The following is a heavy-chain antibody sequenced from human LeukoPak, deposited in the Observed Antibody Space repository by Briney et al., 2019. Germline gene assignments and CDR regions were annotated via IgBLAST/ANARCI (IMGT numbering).Heavy chain of an antibody. Sequence: PSETLSLTCTVSGGSISSGGYYWSWIRQHPGKGLEWIGYIYYSGSTYYNPSLKSRVTISVDTSKNQFSLKLSSVTAADTAVYYCARGIVDGIAAAGTSWFDPWGQGTLVTVSS. V-gene: IGHV4-31*03. CDR3: ARGIVDGIAAAGTSWFDP. J-gene: IGHJ5*02. CDR1: GGSISSGGYY. CDR2: IYYSGST. D-gene: IGHD6-13*01.